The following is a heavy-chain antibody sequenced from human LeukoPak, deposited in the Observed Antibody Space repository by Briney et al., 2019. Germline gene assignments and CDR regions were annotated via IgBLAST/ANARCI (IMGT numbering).Heavy chain of an antibody. CDR1: GFTLSSYG. V-gene: IGHV3-33*01. J-gene: IGHJ4*02. CDR2: IWSDGINK. CDR3: ARDGEYSGSDLDY. Sequence: GSLRLSCAASGFTLSSYGIHWVRQAPGKGLEWVTVIWSDGINKYYADSVKGRFTLSRDNSKNTLYLQMNSLRAEDTAVYYCARDGEYSGSDLDYWGQGTPVTVSS. D-gene: IGHD5-12*01.